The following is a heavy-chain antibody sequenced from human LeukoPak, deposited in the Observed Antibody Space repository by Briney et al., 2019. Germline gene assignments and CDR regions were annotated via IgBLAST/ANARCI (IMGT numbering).Heavy chain of an antibody. CDR3: ARAGRIFIVVVPAAIRY. CDR2: INPNSGGT. CDR1: GCTLTGYY. J-gene: IGHJ4*02. Sequence: ASVKVSCKASGCTLTGYYMHWVRQAPGQGLEWMGWINPNSGGTNYAQKFQGRVTMTRDTSISTAYMELSRLRSDDTAVYYCARAGRIFIVVVPAAIRYWGQGTLVTVSS. V-gene: IGHV1-2*02. D-gene: IGHD2-2*02.